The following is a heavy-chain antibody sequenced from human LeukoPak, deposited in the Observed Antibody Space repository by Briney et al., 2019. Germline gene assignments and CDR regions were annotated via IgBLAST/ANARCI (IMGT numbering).Heavy chain of an antibody. D-gene: IGHD3-10*01. CDR2: IIPILGIA. V-gene: IGHV1-69*04. Sequence: SVKVSCKASGGTFSSYAISWVRQAPGQGLEWMGRIIPILGIANYAQKFQGRVTITADKSTSTAYMELINLRSEHTAVYYCARPGTNGLQDYYYAMEVWGQGTTVTVSS. CDR3: ARPGTNGLQDYYYAMEV. J-gene: IGHJ6*02. CDR1: GGTFSSYA.